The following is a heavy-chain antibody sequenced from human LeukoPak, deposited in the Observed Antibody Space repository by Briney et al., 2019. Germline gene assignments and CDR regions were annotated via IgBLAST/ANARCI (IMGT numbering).Heavy chain of an antibody. Sequence: ASVKVSCKASGYTFTSYGISWVRQAPGQGLEWMGGFDPEDGETIYAQKFQGRVTMTEDTSTDTAYMELSSLRSEDTAVYYCATLTPRGAGGAFDIWGQGTMVTVSS. D-gene: IGHD3-10*01. J-gene: IGHJ3*02. CDR2: FDPEDGET. CDR1: GYTFTSYG. V-gene: IGHV1-24*01. CDR3: ATLTPRGAGGAFDI.